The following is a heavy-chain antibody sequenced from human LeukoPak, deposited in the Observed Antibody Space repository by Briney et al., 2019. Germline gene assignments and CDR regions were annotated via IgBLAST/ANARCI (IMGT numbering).Heavy chain of an antibody. Sequence: GGSLRLSCAASGFTFISYAMSWVRQAPGKGLEWVSSLSGNAGRPYYADSVKGRFTISRDNSKDTLYLQMNSLRAEDTAVYYCAKDHRDSGNYYYYYGLDVWGQGTMVTVSS. D-gene: IGHD1-26*01. CDR2: LSGNAGRP. CDR1: GFTFISYA. J-gene: IGHJ6*02. V-gene: IGHV3-23*01. CDR3: AKDHRDSGNYYYYYGLDV.